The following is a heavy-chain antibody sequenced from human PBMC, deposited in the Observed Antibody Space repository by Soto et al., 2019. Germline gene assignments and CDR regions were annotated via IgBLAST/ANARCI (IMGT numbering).Heavy chain of an antibody. D-gene: IGHD4-17*01. CDR1: GFPFDDYG. CDR2: INRDGGST. CDR3: ARAPGFYGDFFDY. Sequence: AGGSLRLSFAVFGFPFDDYGMSWVRQVPGKGLEWVSGINRDGGSTGYADSVKGRFTISRDNAKNSLYLQMNSLRVEDTALYYCARAPGFYGDFFDYWGQGTLVTVSS. J-gene: IGHJ4*02. V-gene: IGHV3-20*03.